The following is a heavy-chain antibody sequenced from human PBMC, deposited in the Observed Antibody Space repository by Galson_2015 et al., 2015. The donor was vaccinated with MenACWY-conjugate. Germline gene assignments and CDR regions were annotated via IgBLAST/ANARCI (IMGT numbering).Heavy chain of an antibody. V-gene: IGHV5-51*01. D-gene: IGHD3-3*02. CDR3: ARPLFQGSVKPAAFNV. J-gene: IGHJ4*03. Sequence: QSGAEVKKPGESLQISCTASGYNFDHFWVGWVRQMPGNRPEWMGVIFPGDSETRYTPAFQGRVTIAVDKSVNTAYLQWDSVKASDAAIYFCARPLFQGSVKPAAFNVWGRGTLVAVSS. CDR2: IFPGDSET. CDR1: GYNFDHFW.